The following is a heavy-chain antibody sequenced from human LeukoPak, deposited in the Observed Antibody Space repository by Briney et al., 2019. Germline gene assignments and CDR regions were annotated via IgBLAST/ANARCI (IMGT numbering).Heavy chain of an antibody. Sequence: GGSLRLSCAASGFTFSSYEMNWVRQAPGKGLEWVSYISSSGSTIYYAGSVKGRFTISRDNAKNSLYLQMNSLRAEDTAVYYCARGSFTMIGYWGQGTLVTVSS. CDR3: ARGSFTMIGY. D-gene: IGHD3-10*02. J-gene: IGHJ4*02. CDR2: ISSSGSTI. V-gene: IGHV3-48*03. CDR1: GFTFSSYE.